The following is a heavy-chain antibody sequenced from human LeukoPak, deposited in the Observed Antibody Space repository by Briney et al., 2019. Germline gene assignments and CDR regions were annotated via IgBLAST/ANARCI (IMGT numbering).Heavy chain of an antibody. Sequence: GGSLRLSCAASGFTFSSYAMSWVRQAPGKGLEWVSAISGSGGSTYYADSVKGRFTISRDNSKNTLYLQMNSLRAEDTAVYYCAKDAVSGSYWDYYYYYMDVWGKGITVTVSS. CDR1: GFTFSSYA. CDR3: AKDAVSGSYWDYYYYYMDV. CDR2: ISGSGGST. D-gene: IGHD1-26*01. J-gene: IGHJ6*03. V-gene: IGHV3-23*01.